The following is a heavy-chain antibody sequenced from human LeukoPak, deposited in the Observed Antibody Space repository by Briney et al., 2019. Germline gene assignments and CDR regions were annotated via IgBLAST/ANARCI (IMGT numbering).Heavy chain of an antibody. CDR1: GDSMKNSF. D-gene: IGHD3-3*01. CDR3: ATWAVGSIFGVFEY. Sequence: SETLSLTCTVSGDSMKNSFFSWIRQPPGKGLEWIGYISDSGITNYNPSLKNRVTFSVDTSRGQFHLNLSSVTAVDTARYYCATWAVGSIFGVFEYWGQGPLVIVSS. J-gene: IGHJ4*02. CDR2: ISDSGIT. V-gene: IGHV4-59*12.